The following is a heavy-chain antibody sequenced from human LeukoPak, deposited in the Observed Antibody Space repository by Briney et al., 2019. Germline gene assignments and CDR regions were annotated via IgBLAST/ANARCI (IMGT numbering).Heavy chain of an antibody. D-gene: IGHD6-13*01. J-gene: IGHJ4*02. Sequence: GGSLRLSCAASGFTFNNFAMNWVRQAPGKGLEWVAFIRYDGSNKYYADSVKGRFTISRDNSKNTLYLQMNSLRAEDTAVYYCAKDGLAAAGRYYFDYWGQGTLVTVSS. V-gene: IGHV3-30*02. CDR1: GFTFNNFA. CDR3: AKDGLAAAGRYYFDY. CDR2: IRYDGSNK.